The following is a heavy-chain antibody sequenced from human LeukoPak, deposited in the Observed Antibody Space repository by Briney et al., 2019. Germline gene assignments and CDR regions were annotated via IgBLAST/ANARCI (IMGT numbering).Heavy chain of an antibody. J-gene: IGHJ4*02. D-gene: IGHD6-13*01. CDR3: ASAAGPFDN. CDR1: GFTFSSYA. CDR2: IWYDGGNK. V-gene: IGHV3-33*08. Sequence: GGSLRLSCAASGFTFSSYAMSWVRQAPGKGLEWVAVIWYDGGNKYYADSVRGRFTISRDNSKNTLYLQMNSLRAEDTAVYYCASAAGPFDNWGQGALVTVSS.